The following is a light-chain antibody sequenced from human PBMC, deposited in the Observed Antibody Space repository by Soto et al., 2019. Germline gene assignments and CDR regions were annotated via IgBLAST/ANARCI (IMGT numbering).Light chain of an antibody. Sequence: IQMTQSPSALSASVGDRVTITCRASQDIRHFLAWYQHKPGRVPKLLIYAASTLQSGVPSRFSGSGSGTDFILTISSLQPEDAATYSWQKYNTATRTFGGGTTVEI. J-gene: IGKJ4*01. CDR1: QDIRHF. V-gene: IGKV1-27*01. CDR2: AAS. CDR3: QKYNTATRT.